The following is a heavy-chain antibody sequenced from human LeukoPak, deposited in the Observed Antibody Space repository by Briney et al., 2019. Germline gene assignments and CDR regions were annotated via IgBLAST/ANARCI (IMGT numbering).Heavy chain of an antibody. D-gene: IGHD4-17*01. CDR3: ARKTPYGDYGTFDY. Sequence: SETLSLTCAVYGGPFSGYYWSWIRQPPGKGLEWIGEINHSGSTNYNPSLKSRVTISVDTSKNQFSLKLSSVTAADTAVYYCARKTPYGDYGTFDYWGQGTLVTVSS. V-gene: IGHV4-34*01. CDR2: INHSGST. CDR1: GGPFSGYY. J-gene: IGHJ4*02.